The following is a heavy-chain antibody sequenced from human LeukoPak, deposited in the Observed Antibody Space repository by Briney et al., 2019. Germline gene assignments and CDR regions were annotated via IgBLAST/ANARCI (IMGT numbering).Heavy chain of an antibody. Sequence: GGSLRLSCEAPGFTSSSYEMNWVRQAPGKGLEWVSYISSSGSTRYYADSVKGRFTISRDNAKNSLYLQMNSLRAEDTAVYYCARDHFTKPIDYWGQGTLVTVSS. V-gene: IGHV3-48*03. CDR1: GFTSSSYE. J-gene: IGHJ4*02. CDR3: ARDHFTKPIDY. CDR2: ISSSGSTR. D-gene: IGHD2-8*01.